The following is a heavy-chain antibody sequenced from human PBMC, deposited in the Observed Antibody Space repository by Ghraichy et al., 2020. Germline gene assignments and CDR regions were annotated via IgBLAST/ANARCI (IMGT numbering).Heavy chain of an antibody. CDR3: AKDWGLGFGELEVNAFDI. J-gene: IGHJ3*02. Sequence: GGSLRLSCAASGFTFSSYAMSWVRQAPGKGLEWVSAISGSGGSTYYADSVKGRFTISRDNSKNTLYLQMNSLRAEDTAVYYCAKDWGLGFGELEVNAFDIWGQGTMVTVSS. CDR1: GFTFSSYA. D-gene: IGHD3-10*01. CDR2: ISGSGGST. V-gene: IGHV3-23*01.